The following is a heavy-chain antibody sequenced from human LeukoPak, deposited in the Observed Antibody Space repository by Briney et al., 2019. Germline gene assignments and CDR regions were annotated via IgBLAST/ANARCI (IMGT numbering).Heavy chain of an antibody. J-gene: IGHJ1*01. Sequence: EASVTVSCKASGGTFNSFAISWVRQAPGQGLEWVGRIIPLLGTPDYAQKFQGRVTITSDKYTGTAYIELSSLRSEDTAMYYCARMRYFDSTGYSHADYFEHWGQGTLVIVSS. D-gene: IGHD3-22*01. CDR3: ARMRYFDSTGYSHADYFEH. CDR2: IIPLLGTP. CDR1: GGTFNSFA. V-gene: IGHV1-69*04.